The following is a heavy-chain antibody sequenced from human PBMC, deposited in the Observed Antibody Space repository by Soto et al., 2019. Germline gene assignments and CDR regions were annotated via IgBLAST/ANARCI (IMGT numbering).Heavy chain of an antibody. V-gene: IGHV1-8*01. CDR2: MNPNSGNT. CDR3: ARQAPIFGVVDYNWFDP. J-gene: IGHJ5*02. CDR1: GYTFTSYD. D-gene: IGHD3-3*01. Sequence: QVQLVQSGAEVKKPGASVKVSCKASGYTFTSYDINWVRQATGQGLEWMGWMNPNSGNTGYAQKFQGRVTMTRNTSISTAYMELSSLRSEDTAVYYCARQAPIFGVVDYNWFDPWGQGTLVTVSS.